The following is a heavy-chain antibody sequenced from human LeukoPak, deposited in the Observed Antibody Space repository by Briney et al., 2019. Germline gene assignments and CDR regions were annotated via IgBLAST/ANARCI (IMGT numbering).Heavy chain of an antibody. CDR1: GYTLTELS. CDR2: FDPEDGGT. J-gene: IGHJ4*02. Sequence: ASVKVSCKVSGYTLTELSMHWVRQAPGKGLEWMGGFDPEDGGTIYAQKFQGRVTMTEDTSTDTAYMELSSLRSEDTAVYYCATDRRLDYYDSSGYYPYWGQGTLVTVSS. V-gene: IGHV1-24*01. CDR3: ATDRRLDYYDSSGYYPY. D-gene: IGHD3-22*01.